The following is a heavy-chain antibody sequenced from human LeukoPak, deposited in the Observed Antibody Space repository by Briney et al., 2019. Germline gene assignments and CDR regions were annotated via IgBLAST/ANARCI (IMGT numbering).Heavy chain of an antibody. CDR2: TTSSGYI. CDR1: GFTFSSSD. CDR3: ARDLNCFDY. V-gene: IGHV3-21*01. Sequence: GGSLRLSCAASGFTFSSSDMNWVRQAPGKGLEWVSSTTSSGYIYYVDSVKGRFTISRDNAKNSLSLQMNSLRAEDTAVYYCARDLNCFDYWGQGTLVTVSS. J-gene: IGHJ4*02.